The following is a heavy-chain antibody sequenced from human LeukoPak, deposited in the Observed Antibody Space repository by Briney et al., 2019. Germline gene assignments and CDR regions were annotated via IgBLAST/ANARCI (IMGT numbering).Heavy chain of an antibody. V-gene: IGHV4-30-2*01. D-gene: IGHD6-13*01. J-gene: IGHJ4*02. CDR1: GGSISSGGYY. CDR2: INHSGST. Sequence: SQTLSLTCTVSGGSISSGGYYWSWIRQPPGKGLEWIGEINHSGSTNYNPSLKSRVTISADTSKNQFSLKLISVTAADTAFYYCGREEYSSDWYGHDSWGQGTLVTVSS. CDR3: GREEYSSDWYGHDS.